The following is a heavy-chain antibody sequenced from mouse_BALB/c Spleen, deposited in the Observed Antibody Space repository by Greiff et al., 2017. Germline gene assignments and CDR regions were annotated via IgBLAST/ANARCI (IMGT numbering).Heavy chain of an antibody. D-gene: IGHD2-14*01. V-gene: IGHV1S16*01. CDR2: INPSNGGT. Sequence: VQLQQSGAELVKPGASVKLSCKASGYTFTSYYMYWVKQRPGQGLEWIGEINPSNGGTNFNEKFKSKATLTVDKSSSTTYMQLSSLTSEDSAVFDCTRRDRSLAYWGQGTLVTVSA. CDR1: GYTFTSYY. CDR3: TRRDRSLAY. J-gene: IGHJ3*01.